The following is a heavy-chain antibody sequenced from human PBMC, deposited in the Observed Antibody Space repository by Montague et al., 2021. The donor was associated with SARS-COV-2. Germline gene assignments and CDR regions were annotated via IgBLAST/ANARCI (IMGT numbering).Heavy chain of an antibody. CDR2: VFQSGCS. Sequence: SETLSLTCTVSGDSISSYYWTWIRQPPGRGLEWIGYVFQSGCSNSDRSLKGRVTISVDTSRNQFYLKLSSVTAADTAVYYCAAGRLINDSEWNYPYYYYDMHVWGQGTTVAVSS. CDR3: AAGRLINDSEWNYPYYYYDMHV. CDR1: GDSISSYY. V-gene: IGHV4-59*08. J-gene: IGHJ6*02. D-gene: IGHD1-7*01.